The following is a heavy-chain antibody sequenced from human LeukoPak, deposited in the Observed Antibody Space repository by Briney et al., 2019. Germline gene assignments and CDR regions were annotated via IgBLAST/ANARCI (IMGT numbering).Heavy chain of an antibody. CDR1: GYTFTNYY. D-gene: IGHD4-23*01. V-gene: IGHV1-46*01. Sequence: ASVKVSCKASGYTFTNYYIHWVRQAPGQGLAWMGVINPSGGSTGYAQKFQGRVTMTRDTSTSTVYMELSSLRSGDTAVYICARRHYGGIFDIWGQGTLVTVSS. J-gene: IGHJ4*02. CDR2: INPSGGST. CDR3: ARRHYGGIFDI.